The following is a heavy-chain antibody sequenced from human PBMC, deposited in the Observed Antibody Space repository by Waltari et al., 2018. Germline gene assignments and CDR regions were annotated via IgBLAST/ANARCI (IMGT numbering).Heavy chain of an antibody. Sequence: EVQLLESGGGLVQPGGSLRLSCAASGFTFSSYAMSWVRKAPGKGLEGVSVIYSGGSTYYADSVKGRFTISRDNSKNTLYLQMNSLRAEDTAVYYCAKDGPSLYCTNGVCLSGGYYYMDVWGKGTTVTVSS. V-gene: IGHV3-23*03. CDR3: AKDGPSLYCTNGVCLSGGYYYMDV. D-gene: IGHD2-8*01. CDR1: GFTFSSYA. CDR2: IYSGGST. J-gene: IGHJ6*03.